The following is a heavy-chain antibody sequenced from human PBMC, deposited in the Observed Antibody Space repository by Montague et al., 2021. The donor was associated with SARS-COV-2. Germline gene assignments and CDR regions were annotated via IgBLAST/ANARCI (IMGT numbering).Heavy chain of an antibody. CDR3: AREQADERGDFDY. CDR1: GGSISSGDYY. J-gene: IGHJ4*02. CDR2: ISDSGST. Sequence: TLSLTCTVSGGSISSGDYYWTWIRQHPGKGLEWIGYISDSGSTYYNPSLKSRISMSADPSKNRFSLKVNSVTAADTAVYYCAREQADERGDFDYWGPGTLVTVSS. D-gene: IGHD3-16*01. V-gene: IGHV4-31*03.